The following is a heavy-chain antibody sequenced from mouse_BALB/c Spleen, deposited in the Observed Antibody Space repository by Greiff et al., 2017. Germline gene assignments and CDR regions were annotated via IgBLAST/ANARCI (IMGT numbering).Heavy chain of an antibody. CDR1: GFNIKDYY. CDR2: IDPENGNT. Sequence: VQLQQSGAELVRPGALVKLSCKASGFNIKDYYMHWVKQRPEQGLEWIGWIDPENGNTIYDPKFQGKASITADTSSNTAYLQISSLTSEDTAVYYCAGYYAMDYWGQGTSVTVSS. J-gene: IGHJ4*01. CDR3: AGYYAMDY. V-gene: IGHV14-1*02.